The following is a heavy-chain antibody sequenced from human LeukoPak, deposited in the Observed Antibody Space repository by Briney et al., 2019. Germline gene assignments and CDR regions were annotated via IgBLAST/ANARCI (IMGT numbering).Heavy chain of an antibody. V-gene: IGHV4-59*01. Sequence: SETLSLTCTVSGGSISSYYWSWIRQPPGKGLEWIGYIYYSGSTNYNPSLKSRVTISVDTSKNQFSLKLSSVTAADTAVYYCARAGSKFDVFDIWGQGTMVTVFS. CDR2: IYYSGST. D-gene: IGHD3-10*01. CDR3: ARAGSKFDVFDI. J-gene: IGHJ3*02. CDR1: GGSISSYY.